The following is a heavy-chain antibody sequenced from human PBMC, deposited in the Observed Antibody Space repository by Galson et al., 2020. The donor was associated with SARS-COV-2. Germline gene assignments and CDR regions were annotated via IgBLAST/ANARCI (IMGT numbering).Heavy chain of an antibody. J-gene: IGHJ4*02. CDR2: ITSSGSA. CDR3: AGTGMGATYGGGISH. V-gene: IGHV4-31*03. CDR1: GDSISSGNFY. Sequence: SETLSLTCTVSGDSISSGNFYWNWIRQHPGKGLEWHGYITSSGSAFYNPSLKGRVTIALDTSKNQFSLKVTSVTAADTALFYCAGTGMGATYGGGISHWGQGTLVTVSS. D-gene: IGHD3-3*01.